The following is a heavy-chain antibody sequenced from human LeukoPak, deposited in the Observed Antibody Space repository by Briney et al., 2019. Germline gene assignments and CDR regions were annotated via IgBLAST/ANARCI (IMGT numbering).Heavy chain of an antibody. CDR2: IKQDGNEK. CDR1: GFRFNTFW. Sequence: GGSLRLSCAASGFRFNTFWLSWVRQAPGKGLEWVANIKQDGNEKYNAYPMRGRFTISEDNGKNSPDLQINSPAADATVFYYCARDTLGEWEDANYAVYYFDYWGQGTVVTVSS. CDR3: ARDTLGEWEDANYAVYYFDY. D-gene: IGHD4/OR15-4a*01. J-gene: IGHJ4*02. V-gene: IGHV3-7*01.